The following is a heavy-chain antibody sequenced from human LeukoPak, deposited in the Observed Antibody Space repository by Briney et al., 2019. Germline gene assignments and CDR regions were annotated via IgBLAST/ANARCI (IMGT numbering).Heavy chain of an antibody. CDR2: FDPEDGET. CDR1: GYTLTELS. D-gene: IGHD6-13*01. Sequence: ASVKVSCEVSGYTLTELSMHWVRQAPGKGLEWMGGFDPEDGETIYAQKFQGRVTMTEDTSTDTAYMELSSLRSEDTAVYYCATAVNSSSQYWYFDLWGRGTLVTVSS. V-gene: IGHV1-24*01. CDR3: ATAVNSSSQYWYFDL. J-gene: IGHJ2*01.